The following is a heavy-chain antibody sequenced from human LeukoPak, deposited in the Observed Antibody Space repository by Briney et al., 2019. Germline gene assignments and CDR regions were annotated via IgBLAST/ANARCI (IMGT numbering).Heavy chain of an antibody. CDR1: GFTFSSYA. CDR2: ISGSGGST. CDR3: ARRSSSWLYYGMDV. V-gene: IGHV3-23*01. Sequence: AGSLRLSCAASGFTFSSYAMSWVRQAPGKGLEWVSAISGSGGSTYYADSVKGRFTISRDNSKNTLYLQINSLGAEDTAVYYCARRSSSWLYYGMDVWGQGTTVTVSS. D-gene: IGHD6-13*01. J-gene: IGHJ6*02.